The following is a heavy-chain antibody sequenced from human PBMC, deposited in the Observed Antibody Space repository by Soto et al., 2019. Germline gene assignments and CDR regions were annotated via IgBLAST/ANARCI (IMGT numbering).Heavy chain of an antibody. V-gene: IGHV4-61*01. D-gene: IGHD5-12*01. Sequence: TSETLSLTCSVSGGSVASGTHYWTWIRQPPGKGLEWIGYTYYSGFTNYNPSLKSRVTISLDTSKNQFSLKLSSMTAADTAVYYCATQWGWLQPNYYYYGMDVWGQGTTVTVSS. J-gene: IGHJ6*02. CDR1: GGSVASGTHY. CDR3: ATQWGWLQPNYYYYGMDV. CDR2: TYYSGFT.